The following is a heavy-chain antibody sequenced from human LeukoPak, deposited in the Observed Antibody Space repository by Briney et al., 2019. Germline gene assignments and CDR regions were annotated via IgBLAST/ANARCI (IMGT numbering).Heavy chain of an antibody. CDR3: ARGPALKYYYYYGMDV. CDR2: INHSGST. CDR1: GGSLSGYY. Sequence: SETLSLTCAVYGGSLSGYYWSWIRQPPGKGLEWIGEINHSGSTNYNPSLKSRVTISVDTSKNQSSLKLSSVTAADTAVYYCARGPALKYYYYYGMDVWGQGTTVTVSS. V-gene: IGHV4-34*01. J-gene: IGHJ6*02.